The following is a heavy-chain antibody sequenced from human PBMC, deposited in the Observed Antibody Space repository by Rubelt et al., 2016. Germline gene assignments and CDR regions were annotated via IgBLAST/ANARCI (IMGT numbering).Heavy chain of an antibody. CDR3: ATRSLWFGEIDRYFDY. CDR1: GYTLTELS. D-gene: IGHD3-10*01. CDR2: FDPEDGET. Sequence: QVQLVQSGAEVKKPGASVKVSCKVSGYTLTELSMHWVRQAPGKGLAWMGGFDPEDGETIYAQKFKGGVTMTEYTSTGTAYMERSSLRSEDTAVYYCATRSLWFGEIDRYFDYWGQGTLVTVSS. V-gene: IGHV1-24*01. J-gene: IGHJ4*02.